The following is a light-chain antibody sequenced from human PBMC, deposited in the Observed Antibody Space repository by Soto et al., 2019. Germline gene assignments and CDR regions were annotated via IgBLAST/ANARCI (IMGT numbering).Light chain of an antibody. CDR2: SND. J-gene: IGLJ3*02. Sequence: QSVLTQAPSASGTPGQRVTISCSGSSSNIGSNTVTWYQQDPGTAPKLLIYSNDQRPSGVPDRFSGSKSGTSASLAIAGLQSEDEADYYCAAWDDSLNGWVFGGGTKLTVL. CDR3: AAWDDSLNGWV. CDR1: SSNIGSNT. V-gene: IGLV1-44*01.